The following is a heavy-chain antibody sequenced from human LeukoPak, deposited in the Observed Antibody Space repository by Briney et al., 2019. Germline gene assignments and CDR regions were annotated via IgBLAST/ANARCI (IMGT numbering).Heavy chain of an antibody. D-gene: IGHD1-1*01. CDR2: INPNSGGT. Sequence: ASVKVSCKASEYTFMDYYIQWVRQAPGQGLEWMGWINPNSGGTTPSRKFQDRVTLTTDTSVSTAYMELTWLTSDDTAVYYCARRMGSKLTKYDAFDLWGQGTLVTVS. CDR3: ARRMGSKLTKYDAFDL. V-gene: IGHV1-2*02. CDR1: EYTFMDYY. J-gene: IGHJ3*01.